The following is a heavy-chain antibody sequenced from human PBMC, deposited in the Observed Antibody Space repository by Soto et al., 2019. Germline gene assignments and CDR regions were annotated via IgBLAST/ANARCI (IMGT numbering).Heavy chain of an antibody. D-gene: IGHD3-16*01. J-gene: IGHJ6*02. V-gene: IGHV3-11*01. CDR1: GFTFSDYY. CDR2: ISNGGSFI. Sequence: SLRLSCAASGFTFSDYYMSWIRQAPGKGLEYISYISNGGSFIYYADSVKGRFTISRDTAKTSLYLQMNSLRAEDTALYYCARHRYYEGSVPGYGMDVWGQGTTVTAP. CDR3: ARHRYYEGSVPGYGMDV.